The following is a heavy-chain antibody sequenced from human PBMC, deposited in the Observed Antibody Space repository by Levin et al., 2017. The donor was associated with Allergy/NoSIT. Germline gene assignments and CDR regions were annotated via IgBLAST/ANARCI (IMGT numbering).Heavy chain of an antibody. CDR1: GGSISSYY. CDR3: AGVIAVAGNDYYYGMDV. V-gene: IGHV4-59*01. J-gene: IGHJ6*02. CDR2: IYYSGST. Sequence: SETLSLTCTVSGGSISSYYWSWIRQPPGKGLEWIGYIYYSGSTNYNPSLKSRVTISVDTSKNQFSLKLSSVTAADTAVYYCAGVIAVAGNDYYYGMDVWGQGTTVTVSS. D-gene: IGHD6-19*01.